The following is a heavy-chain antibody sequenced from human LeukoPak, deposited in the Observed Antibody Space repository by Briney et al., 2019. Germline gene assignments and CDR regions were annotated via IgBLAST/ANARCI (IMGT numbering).Heavy chain of an antibody. Sequence: PGGSLRLSCAASGFTFSSYTMNWVRQAPGKGLEWVSSITRSSSDIYYSDSVKGRFTISRDNAKNSLYLQINSLGAEDTAVYYCAKGSDFDYWGQGTLVTVSS. D-gene: IGHD1-26*01. J-gene: IGHJ4*02. CDR1: GFTFSSYT. V-gene: IGHV3-21*01. CDR3: AKGSDFDY. CDR2: ITRSSSDI.